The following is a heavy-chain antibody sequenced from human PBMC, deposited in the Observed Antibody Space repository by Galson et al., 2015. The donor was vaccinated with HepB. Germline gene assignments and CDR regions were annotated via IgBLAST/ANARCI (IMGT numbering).Heavy chain of an antibody. V-gene: IGHV3-33*01. CDR1: GFTFSSYG. CDR2: IWYDGSNK. Sequence: SLRLSCAASGFTFSSYGMHWVRQAPGKGLEWVAVIWYDGSNKYYADSVKGRFTISRDNSKNTLYLQMNSLRAEDTAVYYCARDFGGEQWLAHYYYHYGMDVWGQGTTVTVSS. CDR3: ARDFGGEQWLAHYYYHYGMDV. D-gene: IGHD6-19*01. J-gene: IGHJ6*02.